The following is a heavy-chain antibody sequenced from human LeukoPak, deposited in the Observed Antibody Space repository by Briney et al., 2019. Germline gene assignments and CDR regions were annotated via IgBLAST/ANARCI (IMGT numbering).Heavy chain of an antibody. CDR2: IKLDGSEK. J-gene: IGHJ4*02. Sequence: GGSLRLSCVASGFTFGKYWMSWVRQAPGKGLEWVANIKLDGSEKNYVDSVRGRFTISRDNTKNSLYLQMNSLRVEDTAVFYCARDQYDTWSRRGNFDSWGQGTLVIVSS. D-gene: IGHD3-3*01. CDR3: ARDQYDTWSRRGNFDS. V-gene: IGHV3-7*03. CDR1: GFTFGKYW.